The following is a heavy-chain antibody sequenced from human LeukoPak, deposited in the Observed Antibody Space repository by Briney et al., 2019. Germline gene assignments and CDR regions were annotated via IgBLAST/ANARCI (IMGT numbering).Heavy chain of an antibody. CDR1: GYTFTKNG. CDR2: ISPYNGHT. D-gene: IGHD1-7*01. J-gene: IGHJ3*01. V-gene: IGHV1-18*01. Sequence: ALVKVSCKASGYTFTKNGITWVRQAPGQGLERMGWISPYNGHTNYVQTIQGRVTMTTDTSTSTAYMELRGLRSDDTAVYYCARHLSGTWAFDLWGQGTMVTVSS. CDR3: ARHLSGTWAFDL.